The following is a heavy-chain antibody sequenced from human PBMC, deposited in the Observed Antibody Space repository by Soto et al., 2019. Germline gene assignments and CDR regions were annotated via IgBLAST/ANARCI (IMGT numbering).Heavy chain of an antibody. CDR2: ISGYNGET. V-gene: IGHV1-18*01. Sequence: QGQLVQSGGEVKKPGASVKVSCKASGYTFTRYGISWVRQAPGQGLEWMGWISGYNGETKYAQKFKGRVTMTVDTSTTTAYMELRSLTSDDRAVYYCAKNGQPPYYYYGMDVWGQGTTVTVSS. D-gene: IGHD2-8*01. CDR1: GYTFTRYG. J-gene: IGHJ6*02. CDR3: AKNGQPPYYYYGMDV.